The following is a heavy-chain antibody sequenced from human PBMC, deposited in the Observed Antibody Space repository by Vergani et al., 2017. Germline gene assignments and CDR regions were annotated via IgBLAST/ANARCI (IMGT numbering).Heavy chain of an antibody. J-gene: IGHJ4*02. D-gene: IGHD5-24*01. Sequence: VQLVESGGGLVQPGGSLRLSCAASGFMFSNYWMNWVRQAPGRGLEWVSMTWYEGNNNYYADSVKGRFTISKDISKNTLYLQMNSLRGDDTAVYYCARETRDTPSSLDYWGQGTLVTVSS. V-gene: IGHV3-33*08. CDR2: TWYEGNNN. CDR3: ARETRDTPSSLDY. CDR1: GFMFSNYW.